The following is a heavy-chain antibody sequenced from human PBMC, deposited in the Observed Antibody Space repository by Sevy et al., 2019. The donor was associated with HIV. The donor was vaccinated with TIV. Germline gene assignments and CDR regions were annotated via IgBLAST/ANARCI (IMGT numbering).Heavy chain of an antibody. CDR2: ISFDASNK. Sequence: GGSLRLSCAASGFSFSRYSMHWVCQAPGKGLEWVATISFDASNKHYADSVKGRFTISRDNFQNSLFLQMNSLRPEDTAVYYCALERLSSDVAEYFQNWGQGTLVTVSS. D-gene: IGHD1-1*01. CDR1: GFSFSRYS. J-gene: IGHJ1*01. CDR3: ALERLSSDVAEYFQN. V-gene: IGHV3-30*04.